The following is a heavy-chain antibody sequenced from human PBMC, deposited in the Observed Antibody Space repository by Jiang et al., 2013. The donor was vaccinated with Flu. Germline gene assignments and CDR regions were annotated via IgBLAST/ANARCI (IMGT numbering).Heavy chain of an antibody. V-gene: IGHV1-3*01. CDR1: GYNFRNYA. J-gene: IGHJ4*02. CDR3: ARGKEGSGSYYFDY. D-gene: IGHD3-10*01. Sequence: GAEVKKPGASVKVSCKASGYNFRNYAIQWVRQAPGQGLEWMGGINAGHGHTKYSQNFQGRVTITWDSSASTAYMELSSLRSEDTALYYCARGKEGSGSYYFDYWGQGTLVTVPS. CDR2: INAGHGHT.